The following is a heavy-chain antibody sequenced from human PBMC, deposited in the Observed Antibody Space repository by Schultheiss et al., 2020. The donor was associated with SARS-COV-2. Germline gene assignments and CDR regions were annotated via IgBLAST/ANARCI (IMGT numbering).Heavy chain of an antibody. V-gene: IGHV4-30-2*01. CDR1: GGSISSGTYY. D-gene: IGHD6-13*01. Sequence: SETLSLTCTVSGGSISSGTYYWSWIRQPAGKGLEWIGYIYHSGSTYYNPSLKSRVTISVDRSKNQFSLKLSSVTAADTAVYYCAGGSSSSWLSCDYWGQGTLVTVSS. J-gene: IGHJ4*02. CDR2: IYHSGST. CDR3: AGGSSSSWLSCDY.